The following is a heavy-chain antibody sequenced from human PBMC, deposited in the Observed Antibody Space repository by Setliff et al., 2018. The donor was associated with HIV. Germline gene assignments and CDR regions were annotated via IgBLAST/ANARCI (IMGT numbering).Heavy chain of an antibody. CDR2: SYHSGST. J-gene: IGHJ4*02. CDR1: GGSISSSNW. Sequence: SETLSLTCAVSGGSISSSNWWTWVRQPPGKGLEWIGESYHSGSTNYNPSLKSRVTISLDKSKNQFSLKLTSVTAADTAIYFCARLKSASGYFGFDSWGQGTLVTVSS. V-gene: IGHV4-4*02. D-gene: IGHD5-12*01. CDR3: ARLKSASGYFGFDS.